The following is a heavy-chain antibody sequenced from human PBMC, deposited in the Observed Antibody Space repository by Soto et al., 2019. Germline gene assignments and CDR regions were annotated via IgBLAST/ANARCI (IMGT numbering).Heavy chain of an antibody. J-gene: IGHJ4*02. CDR2: ISSSSSYI. Sequence: GGVLRLSCAAPWFTLISLRLKWVPQAPGKGLEWVSSISSSSSYIYYADSVKGRFTISRDNAKNSLYLQMNSLRAEDTAVYYCARDQYYYDSSGYYYFDYWGQGTLVTVSS. CDR1: WFTLISLR. D-gene: IGHD3-22*01. CDR3: ARDQYYYDSSGYYYFDY. V-gene: IGHV3-21*01.